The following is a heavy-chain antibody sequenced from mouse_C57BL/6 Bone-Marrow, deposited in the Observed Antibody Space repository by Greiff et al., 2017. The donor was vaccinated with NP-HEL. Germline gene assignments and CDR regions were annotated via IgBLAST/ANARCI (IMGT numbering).Heavy chain of an antibody. V-gene: IGHV1-15*01. Sequence: VQLQESGAELVRPGASVTLSCKASGYTFTDYEMHWVKQTPVHGLEWIGAIDPETGGTAYNQKFKGKAILTADKTSSTAYMEVRSLTSEDSAVYYCTRSRPYYGSSYWYFDVWGTGTTVTVSS. CDR2: IDPETGGT. CDR3: TRSRPYYGSSYWYFDV. CDR1: GYTFTDYE. J-gene: IGHJ1*03. D-gene: IGHD1-1*01.